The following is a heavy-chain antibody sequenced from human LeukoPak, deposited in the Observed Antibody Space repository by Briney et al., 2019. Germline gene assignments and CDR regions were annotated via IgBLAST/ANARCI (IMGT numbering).Heavy chain of an antibody. D-gene: IGHD3-22*01. CDR2: ISWNSGSI. CDR1: GFRFGDYA. V-gene: IGHV3-9*01. J-gene: IGHJ4*02. Sequence: GGSLRLSCAASGFRFGDYAMHWVRQAPGKGLEWVSGISWNSGSIGYADSVKGRFTISRDNAKNSLYLQMNSLRAEDTALYYCAKDMQTYYYDSSGYTETFDYWGQGTLVTVSS. CDR3: AKDMQTYYYDSSGYTETFDY.